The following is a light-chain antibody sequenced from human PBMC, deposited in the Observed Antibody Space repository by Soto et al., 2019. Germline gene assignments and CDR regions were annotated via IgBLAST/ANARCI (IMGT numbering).Light chain of an antibody. CDR2: RAS. V-gene: IGKV3-20*01. Sequence: EIVLSQSPGTLSLSPGKTSTLSCRASQTGDSRYLAWYQQRLGQAPRLXMYRASTRATGIPARFSGSGSGTEFTLTISSLQPDDFATYYCQQYNSYLRTFGQGTKVDIK. J-gene: IGKJ1*01. CDR1: QTGDSRY. CDR3: QQYNSYLRT.